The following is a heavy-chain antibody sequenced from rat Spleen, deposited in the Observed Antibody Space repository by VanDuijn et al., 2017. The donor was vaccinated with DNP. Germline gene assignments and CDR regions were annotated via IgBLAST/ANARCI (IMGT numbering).Heavy chain of an antibody. D-gene: IGHD3-1*01. V-gene: IGHV5-31*01. J-gene: IGHJ2*01. CDR2: ISNTGDNT. Sequence: EVQLVETGGGLMQPGKSLKLSCVASGFTFNNYWMTWIRQAPGKGLEWVASISNTGDNTYYSDSVKGRFTISRDNAKSSLYLHMDSLRSEDTAAYYCTTDLSGPSDYWGQGVMVTVSS. CDR3: TTDLSGPSDY. CDR1: GFTFNNYW.